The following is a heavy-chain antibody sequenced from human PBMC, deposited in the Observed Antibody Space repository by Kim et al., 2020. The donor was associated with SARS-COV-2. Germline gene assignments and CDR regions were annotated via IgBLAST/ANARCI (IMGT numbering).Heavy chain of an antibody. J-gene: IGHJ4*02. V-gene: IGHV3-30*01. D-gene: IGHD1-26*01. Sequence: YSADSVKGRFTIARDNSENTLYLQMNSLGAEDTAVYYCAREGGSYGYFDCWGQGTLVTVSS. CDR3: AREGGSYGYFDC.